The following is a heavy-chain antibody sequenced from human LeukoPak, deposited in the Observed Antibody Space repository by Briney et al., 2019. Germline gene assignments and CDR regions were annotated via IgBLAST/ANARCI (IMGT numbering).Heavy chain of an antibody. D-gene: IGHD2-2*01. V-gene: IGHV1-8*03. CDR3: AREGYCSSTSCSHYYYYYMDV. J-gene: IGHJ6*03. CDR1: GYTFTSYD. Sequence: GASVKVSCKASGYTFTSYDINWVRQATGQGLEWMGWMNPNSGNTGYAQKFQGRVTITRNTSISTAYMELSSLRSEDTAVYYCAREGYCSSTSCSHYYYYYMDVWGKGTTVTVSS. CDR2: MNPNSGNT.